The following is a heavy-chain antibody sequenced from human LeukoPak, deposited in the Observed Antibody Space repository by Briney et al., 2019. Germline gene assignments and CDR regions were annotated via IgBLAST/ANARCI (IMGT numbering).Heavy chain of an antibody. CDR1: GFTVSSNY. J-gene: IGHJ4*02. D-gene: IGHD3-22*01. V-gene: IGHV3-53*01. CDR2: IYSGGST. Sequence: GGSLRLSCAASGFTVSSNYKSWVRQAPGKGLEWVSVIYSGGSTYFADSVKGRFTISRDNSKNTLYLQMNSLRAEDTAVYYCARSDSSGYYSRWGQGTLVTVSS. CDR3: ARSDSSGYYSR.